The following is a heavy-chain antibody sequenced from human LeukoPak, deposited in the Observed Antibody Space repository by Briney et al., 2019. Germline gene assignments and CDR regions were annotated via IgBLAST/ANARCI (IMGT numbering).Heavy chain of an antibody. CDR3: ARASFFLSSVDI. V-gene: IGHV4-59*01. Sequence: SETLSLTCTVSGGSISSYYWSWIRQPPGKGLEWIGYIYYSGSTNYNPSLKSRVTISVDTPKNQFSLKLSSVTAADTAVYYCARASFFLSSVDIWGQGTMVTVSS. CDR2: IYYSGST. CDR1: GGSISSYY. D-gene: IGHD3-3*01. J-gene: IGHJ3*02.